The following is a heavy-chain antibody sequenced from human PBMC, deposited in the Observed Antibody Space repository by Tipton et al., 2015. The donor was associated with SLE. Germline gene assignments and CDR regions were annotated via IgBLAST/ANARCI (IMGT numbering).Heavy chain of an antibody. J-gene: IGHJ6*03. CDR1: GGSISSYY. CDR3: ARVGSSWYNYYYYMDV. V-gene: IGHV4-59*12. Sequence: TLSLTCTVSGGSISSYYWSWIRQPPGKGLEWIGYIYYSGSTNYNPSLKSRVTISVDTSKNQFSLKLSSVTAADTAVYYCARVGSSWYNYYYYMDVWGNGTTVTVSS. CDR2: IYYSGST. D-gene: IGHD6-13*01.